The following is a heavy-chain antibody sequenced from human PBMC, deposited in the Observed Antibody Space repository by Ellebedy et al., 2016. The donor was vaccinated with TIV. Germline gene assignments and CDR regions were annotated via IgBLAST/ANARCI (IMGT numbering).Heavy chain of an antibody. Sequence: GESLKISCAAYEFSFSSYWMNWVRQAPGKGLEWVAVISYDGSNKYYADSVKGRFTISRDNSMNTLHLQMNSLRVDDTAIYYCARDKGRPAATLDVWGQGTTVTVSS. D-gene: IGHD2-15*01. V-gene: IGHV3-30*03. CDR3: ARDKGRPAATLDV. J-gene: IGHJ6*02. CDR2: ISYDGSNK. CDR1: EFSFSSYW.